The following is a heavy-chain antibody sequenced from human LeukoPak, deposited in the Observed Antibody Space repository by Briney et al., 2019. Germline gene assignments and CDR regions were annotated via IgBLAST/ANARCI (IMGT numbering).Heavy chain of an antibody. D-gene: IGHD1-1*01. CDR2: FDPEDGET. CDR3: ATATYNWNDDRRNYYGMDV. CDR1: GYTFTSYY. J-gene: IGHJ6*02. Sequence: GASVKVSCKASGYTFTSYYMHWVRQAPGKGLEWMGGFDPEDGETIYAQKFQGRVTMTEDTSTDTAYMELSSLRSEDTAVYYCATATYNWNDDRRNYYGMDVWGQGTTVTVSS. V-gene: IGHV1-24*01.